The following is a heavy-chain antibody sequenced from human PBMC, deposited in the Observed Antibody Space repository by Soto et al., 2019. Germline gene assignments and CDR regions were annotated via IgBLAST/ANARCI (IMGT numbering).Heavy chain of an antibody. CDR2: IHYSGST. V-gene: IGHV4-39*01. CDR3: VSQRTSVLTQAYFDY. CDR1: GGSISNKRYY. D-gene: IGHD2-8*01. J-gene: IGHJ4*02. Sequence: SETLSLTCTVSGGSISNKRYYWGWIRQPPGKGLEWIGSIHYSGSTYDNPSLKSRVTISVDTSKNQLSLKLKSVTAADTAVYFCVSQRTSVLTQAYFDYWGPGALVTVSS.